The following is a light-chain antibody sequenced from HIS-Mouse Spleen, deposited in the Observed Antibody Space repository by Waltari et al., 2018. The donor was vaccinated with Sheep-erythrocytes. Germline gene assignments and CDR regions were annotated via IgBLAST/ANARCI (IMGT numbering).Light chain of an antibody. V-gene: IGLV2-11*01. Sequence: SSLTPPPSLRVSPRQSVPLSSPGTSTLVRGYNYFSCYQQHPGKAPKLMIYDVSKRPSGVPDRFSGSKSGNTASLTISGLQAEDEADYYCCSYAGSYNHVFATGTKVTVL. CDR1: STLVRGYNY. J-gene: IGLJ1*01. CDR2: DVS. CDR3: CSYAGSYNHV.